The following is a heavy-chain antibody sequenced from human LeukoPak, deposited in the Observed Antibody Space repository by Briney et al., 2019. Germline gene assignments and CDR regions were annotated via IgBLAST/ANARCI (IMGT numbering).Heavy chain of an antibody. Sequence: GGSLRLSCAASGFTFRNYAIYWVRQAPGEGLEWVSGISGSGGDTYFADSVKGRFTISRDHSKNTVFLQMGSLRAEDTAVYYCAKTTAGNSSGRYPGWPVDYWGQGTLVTVSS. V-gene: IGHV3-23*01. D-gene: IGHD6-19*01. J-gene: IGHJ4*02. CDR2: ISGSGGDT. CDR3: AKTTAGNSSGRYPGWPVDY. CDR1: GFTFRNYA.